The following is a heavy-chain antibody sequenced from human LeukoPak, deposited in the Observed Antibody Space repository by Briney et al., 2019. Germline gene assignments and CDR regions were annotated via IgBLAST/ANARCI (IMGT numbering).Heavy chain of an antibody. CDR1: GYTFTGYY. J-gene: IGHJ3*02. CDR3: ARDRRFYERAFDI. V-gene: IGHV1-2*02. D-gene: IGHD2/OR15-2a*01. CDR2: INPNSGGT. Sequence: ASVKVSCKASGYTFTGYYMHWVRQAPGQGLEWMGWINPNSGGTNYAQKFQGRVTMTRDTSISTAYMELSRLRSDDTAVYYCARDRRFYERAFDIWGQGTVVTVSS.